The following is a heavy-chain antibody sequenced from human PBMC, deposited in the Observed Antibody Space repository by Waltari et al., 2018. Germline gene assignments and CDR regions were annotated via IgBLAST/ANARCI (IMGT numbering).Heavy chain of an antibody. CDR1: GFTFSSYA. CDR3: AKKGYDFYSGGMDV. J-gene: IGHJ6*02. V-gene: IGHV3-23*01. Sequence: EVQLLESGGGLVQPGGSLRLSCAASGFTFSSYAMRWVRQAPGKGLEWVSAISGSGGSTYYADSVKGRFTISRDNSKNTLYLQMNSLRAEDTAVYYCAKKGYDFYSGGMDVWGQGTTVTVSS. D-gene: IGHD3-3*01. CDR2: ISGSGGST.